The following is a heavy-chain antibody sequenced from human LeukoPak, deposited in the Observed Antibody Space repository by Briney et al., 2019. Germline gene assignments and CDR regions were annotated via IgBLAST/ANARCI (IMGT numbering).Heavy chain of an antibody. Sequence: SETLSLTCTVSGGSISSGSYYWSWIRQPAGKGLGWIGRIYTSGSTNYNPSLKSRVTISVDTSKNQFSLKLRSVTAADTAVYYCARGLVGPYYWGQGTLVTVSS. CDR1: GGSISSGSYY. V-gene: IGHV4-61*02. J-gene: IGHJ4*02. CDR3: ARGLVGPYY. CDR2: IYTSGST. D-gene: IGHD1-26*01.